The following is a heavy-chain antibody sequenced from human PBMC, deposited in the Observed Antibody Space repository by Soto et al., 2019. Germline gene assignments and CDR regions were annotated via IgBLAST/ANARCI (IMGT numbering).Heavy chain of an antibody. CDR1: GGSISSYY. CDR3: ASSNIAAAGYYYYGRDV. CDR2: IYYSGST. V-gene: IGHV4-59*01. J-gene: IGHJ6*02. Sequence: QVQLQESGPGLVKPSETLSLTCTVSGGSISSYYWSWIRQPPGKGLEWIGYIYYSGSTNYNPSLKSRVTIPVATSTHQFSLKLSAETAADTAVYYCASSNIAAAGYYYYGRDVWGRGTTGTVSS. D-gene: IGHD6-13*01.